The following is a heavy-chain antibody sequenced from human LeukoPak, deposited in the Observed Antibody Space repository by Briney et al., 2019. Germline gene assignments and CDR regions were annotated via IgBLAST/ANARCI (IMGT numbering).Heavy chain of an antibody. Sequence: PSETLSLTCTVSGGSISSSSYYWGWIRQPPGKGLEWIGSIYYSGSTYYNPSLKSRVTISVDTSKNQFSLKLSSVTAADTAVYYCARIDCSGGSCPNHDAFDIWAQGTMVTVSS. V-gene: IGHV4-39*01. CDR2: IYYSGST. D-gene: IGHD2-15*01. CDR3: ARIDCSGGSCPNHDAFDI. J-gene: IGHJ3*02. CDR1: GGSISSSSYY.